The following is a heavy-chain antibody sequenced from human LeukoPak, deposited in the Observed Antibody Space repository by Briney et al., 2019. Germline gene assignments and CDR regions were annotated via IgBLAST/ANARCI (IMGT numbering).Heavy chain of an antibody. CDR3: AKDLIGWSFDY. CDR1: GFTFSSYS. Sequence: GGSLRLSCAASGFTFSSYSMNWVRQAPGKGLEWVSGIGSDVRTHYADSVKGRFTISRDNSKNTMYLQMNSLRAEDTAVYYCAKDLIGWSFDYWGQGTLVTVSS. D-gene: IGHD2-15*01. V-gene: IGHV3-23*01. J-gene: IGHJ4*02. CDR2: IGSDVRT.